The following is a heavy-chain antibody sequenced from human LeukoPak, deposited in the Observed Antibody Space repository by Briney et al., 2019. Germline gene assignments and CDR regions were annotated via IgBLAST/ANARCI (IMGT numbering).Heavy chain of an antibody. CDR3: ARGLLEYSSSPDFDY. J-gene: IGHJ4*02. CDR2: INPNSGGT. Sequence: ASVKVSCKASGYTFTGYYMHWVRQAPGQGLEWMGWINPNSGGTNYAQKFQGRVTMTRDTSISTAYMELSRLRSDDTAVYYCARGLLEYSSSPDFDYWGQGTLVTVSS. D-gene: IGHD6-6*01. CDR1: GYTFTGYY. V-gene: IGHV1-2*02.